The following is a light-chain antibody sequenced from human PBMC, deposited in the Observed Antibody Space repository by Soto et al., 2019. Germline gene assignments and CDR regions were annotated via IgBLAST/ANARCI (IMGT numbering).Light chain of an antibody. CDR2: DVS. Sequence: QSALTQPASVSGSPGQSITISCTGTSSDVGGYNYVSWYQQHPGKAPKLMIYDVSNRPSGVSNRISVSKSGNTASLTISGLQAEDEVDYYCSSYTSSSTLYVFGTGTKVTVL. V-gene: IGLV2-14*03. CDR1: SSDVGGYNY. CDR3: SSYTSSSTLYV. J-gene: IGLJ1*01.